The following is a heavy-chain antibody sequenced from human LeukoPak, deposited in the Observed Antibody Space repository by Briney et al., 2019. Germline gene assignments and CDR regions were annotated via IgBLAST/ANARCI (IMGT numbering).Heavy chain of an antibody. CDR1: GYTFTGYY. V-gene: IGHV1-2*02. CDR3: ARAPYSYGDFDY. D-gene: IGHD5-18*01. J-gene: IGHJ4*02. CDR2: INPNSGGT. Sequence: ASVKVSCKASGYTFTGYYMHWVRQAPGQGLEWMGWINPNSGGTNCAQKFQGRVTMIRDTSISTAYMELSRLRSDDTAVYYCARAPYSYGDFDYWGQGTLVTVSS.